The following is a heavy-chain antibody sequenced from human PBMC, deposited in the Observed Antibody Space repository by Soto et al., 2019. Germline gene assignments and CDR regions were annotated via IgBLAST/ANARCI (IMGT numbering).Heavy chain of an antibody. V-gene: IGHV4-31*03. Sequence: QVQLQESGPGLVKPSQTLSLSCTVSGGSISSAAYYWSWIRQHPGKGLEWIGYISHSGSTYYTPSLKSRVIISAYTSKNQFSLNLTSVTAADTAVYYCATEYTYGSNFFDCWGQGALVTVSS. CDR3: ATEYTYGSNFFDC. D-gene: IGHD5-18*01. J-gene: IGHJ4*02. CDR1: GGSISSAAYY. CDR2: ISHSGST.